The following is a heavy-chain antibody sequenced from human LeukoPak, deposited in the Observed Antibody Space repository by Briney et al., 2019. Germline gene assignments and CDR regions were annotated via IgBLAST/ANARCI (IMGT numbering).Heavy chain of an antibody. CDR1: GYTLTELS. D-gene: IGHD2-15*01. J-gene: IGHJ6*03. V-gene: IGHV1-2*02. CDR3: ARDLWHCSGGSCYSRNYMDV. Sequence: ASVKVSCKVSGYTLTELSMHWVRQAPGQGLEWMGWISAYNGNTNYAQKFQGRVTMTRDTSISTAYMELSRLRSDDTAVYYCARDLWHCSGGSCYSRNYMDVWGKGTTVTVSS. CDR2: ISAYNGNT.